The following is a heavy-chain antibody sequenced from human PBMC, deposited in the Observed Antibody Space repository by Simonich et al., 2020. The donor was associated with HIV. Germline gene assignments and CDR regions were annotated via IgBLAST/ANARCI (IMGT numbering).Heavy chain of an antibody. Sequence: EVQLVESGGGLVQPGGSLRLSCAASGFTFSAYWMTWVRRAPGKGLEWVVNIKQDGSEKYSVDSVKGRFTISRDNAKNSLYLQMNSLRAEDTAVYYCARDRGWNTFDIWGQGTMVTVSS. V-gene: IGHV3-7*01. D-gene: IGHD1-1*01. CDR3: ARDRGWNTFDI. J-gene: IGHJ3*02. CDR2: IKQDGSEK. CDR1: GFTFSAYW.